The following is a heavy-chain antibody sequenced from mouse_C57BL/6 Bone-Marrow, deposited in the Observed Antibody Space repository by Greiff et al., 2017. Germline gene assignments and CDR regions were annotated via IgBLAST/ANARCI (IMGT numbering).Heavy chain of an antibody. J-gene: IGHJ1*03. CDR3: AREGSSPYWYFDV. CDR2: IYPGDGDT. CDR1: GYAFSSSW. Sequence: QVQLQQSGPELVKPGASVKISCKASGYAFSSSWMNWVKQRPGKGLEWIGRIYPGDGDTNYNGKFKGKATLTADKSSSTAYMQLSSLTSEDSAVYFCAREGSSPYWYFDVWGTGTTVTVSS. D-gene: IGHD1-1*01. V-gene: IGHV1-82*01.